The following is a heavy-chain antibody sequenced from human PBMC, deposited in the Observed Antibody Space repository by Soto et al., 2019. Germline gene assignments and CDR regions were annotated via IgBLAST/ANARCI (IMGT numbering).Heavy chain of an antibody. J-gene: IGHJ4*02. CDR1: VGSVSSASYY. Sequence: SETLSLACTFSVGSVSSASYYWSWIRQPPGKGLEWIGYVYYTGSTNYDPSLKSRVTISVDTSKNQFSLKLTSVTAADTAMYYCARASENLYFDYWGQGTMVTVSS. CDR3: ARASENLYFDY. V-gene: IGHV4-61*01. CDR2: VYYTGST.